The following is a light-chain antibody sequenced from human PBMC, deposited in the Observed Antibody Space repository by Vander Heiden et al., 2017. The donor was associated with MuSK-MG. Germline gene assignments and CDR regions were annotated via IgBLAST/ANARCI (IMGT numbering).Light chain of an antibody. V-gene: IGLV3-21*02. CDR1: NIGSKS. Sequence: SYALTQPPSVSVAPGQTATIPCGGNNIGSKSVHWYQQRPGQAPVLVVYDDTERPSGIPERYSGSNSGNSATLTISRVEAGDEADYYCQVWDSSSDHVVFGGGTKLTVL. J-gene: IGLJ2*01. CDR3: QVWDSSSDHVV. CDR2: DDT.